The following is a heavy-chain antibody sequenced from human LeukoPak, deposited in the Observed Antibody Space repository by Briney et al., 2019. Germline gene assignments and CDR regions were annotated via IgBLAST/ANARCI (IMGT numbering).Heavy chain of an antibody. CDR3: VRIPNTATSPTWFDP. J-gene: IGHJ5*02. D-gene: IGHD1-26*01. CDR1: GFTFSTYT. Sequence: GGSLRLSCATSGFTFSTYTMNWIRPAPGKGLEWVSSIGTSSSSIYYSDSVRGRFTISRDNARNSLYLQMNSLSAEDTAVYYCVRIPNTATSPTWFDPGGQGPLVTVSP. CDR2: IGTSSSSI. V-gene: IGHV3-21*01.